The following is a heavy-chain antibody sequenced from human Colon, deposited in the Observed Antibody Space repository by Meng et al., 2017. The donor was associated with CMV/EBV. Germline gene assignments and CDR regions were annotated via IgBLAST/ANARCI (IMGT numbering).Heavy chain of an antibody. CDR1: GFTFSSYW. J-gene: IGHJ4*02. CDR2: IRFDGSSQ. Sequence: GGSLRLSCAASGFTFSSYWMSWVRQAPGKGLEWVAFIRFDGSSQYYADSVKGRFTISRDNSKNTLYLQMNSLRSEDAAVYYCAKDQSASRDILIPAAYDYWGQGTLVTVSS. V-gene: IGHV3-30*02. D-gene: IGHD2-2*01. CDR3: AKDQSASRDILIPAAYDY.